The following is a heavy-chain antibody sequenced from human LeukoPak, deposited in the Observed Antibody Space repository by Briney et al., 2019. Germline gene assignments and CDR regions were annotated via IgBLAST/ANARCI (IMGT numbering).Heavy chain of an antibody. CDR3: AKPDPGSYCSSTSCYPYYYYYYMDV. CDR1: GFTFSSYA. CDR2: ISGSGGST. Sequence: GGSLRLSCAASGFTFSSYAMSWVRQAPGKGLEWVSAISGSGGSTYYADSVKGRFTISRDSSKNTLYLQMNSLRAEDTAVYYCAKPDPGSYCSSTSCYPYYYYYYMDVWGKGTTVTVSS. D-gene: IGHD2-2*01. V-gene: IGHV3-23*01. J-gene: IGHJ6*03.